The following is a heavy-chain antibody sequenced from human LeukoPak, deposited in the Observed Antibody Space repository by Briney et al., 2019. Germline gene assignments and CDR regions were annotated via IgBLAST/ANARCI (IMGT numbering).Heavy chain of an antibody. J-gene: IGHJ4*03. D-gene: IGHD3-22*01. CDR3: ARQSISGSSLSYFDY. V-gene: IGHV4-59*01. Sequence: SETLSLTCTVSGGSISSYYWSWIRQPPGKGLEWIGNIYDSGSTNYNPSLKSRVTISVDTSKNQCSLKLSSVTAADTAVYYCARQSISGSSLSYFDYWGQGTLINVSS. CDR1: GGSISSYY. CDR2: IYDSGST.